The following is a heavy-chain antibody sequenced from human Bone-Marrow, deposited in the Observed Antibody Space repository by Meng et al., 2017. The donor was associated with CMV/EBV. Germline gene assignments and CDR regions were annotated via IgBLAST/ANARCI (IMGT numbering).Heavy chain of an antibody. CDR1: GGSFSDYY. CDR3: ARSDSPHDLVDY. Sequence: SETLSLTCAVYGGSFSDYYWSWIRQPPGKGLEWIGEINHSGSTNYNPSLKSRVTISVDTSKNQFYLKLSSVTAADTAVYYCARSDSPHDLVDYWGQGTLVTVSS. CDR2: INHSGST. V-gene: IGHV4-34*01. D-gene: IGHD3-3*01. J-gene: IGHJ4*02.